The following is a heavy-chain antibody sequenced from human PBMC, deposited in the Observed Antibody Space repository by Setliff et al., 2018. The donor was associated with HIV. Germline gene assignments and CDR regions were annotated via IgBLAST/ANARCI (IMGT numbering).Heavy chain of an antibody. CDR1: GYTFTSYG. J-gene: IGHJ4*02. Sequence: EASVKVSCKASGYTFTSYGISWVRQAPGQGLEWMGWISAYNGNTNYAQKLQGRVTMTTDTSTSTAYMELRSLRSDDTAVYYCATARDSGWSPDYWGQGTLVTVSS. D-gene: IGHD6-19*01. CDR3: ATARDSGWSPDY. V-gene: IGHV1-18*01. CDR2: ISAYNGNT.